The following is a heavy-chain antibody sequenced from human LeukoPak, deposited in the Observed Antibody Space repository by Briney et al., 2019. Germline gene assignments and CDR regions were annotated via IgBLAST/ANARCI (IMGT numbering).Heavy chain of an antibody. D-gene: IGHD1-1*01. CDR1: GFTFDKSW. CDR3: ATYINWVAGDV. J-gene: IGHJ6*02. V-gene: IGHV3-7*01. Sequence: PGGSLRLSCAASGFTFDKSWMGWVRQAPGKGLEWVANINHEGGDIQYVDSVKGRFTISRDNAKDSVYLQMNSPRAEDTAVYHCATYINWVAGDVWGQGTTVTVSS. CDR2: INHEGGDI.